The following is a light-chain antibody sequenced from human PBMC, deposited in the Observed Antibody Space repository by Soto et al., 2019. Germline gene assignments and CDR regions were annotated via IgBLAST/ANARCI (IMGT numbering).Light chain of an antibody. CDR3: QHYNKLPLT. Sequence: EIVLTQSPATLSVSPGERATLSCRASQSVSSNLAWYQQKPGQAPRLVIYGASTRATGIPDRFSGSGSGTEFSLTISSLQSEDSSVYYCQHYNKLPLTFDGGTNVEIK. CDR1: QSVSSN. CDR2: GAS. J-gene: IGKJ4*01. V-gene: IGKV3-15*01.